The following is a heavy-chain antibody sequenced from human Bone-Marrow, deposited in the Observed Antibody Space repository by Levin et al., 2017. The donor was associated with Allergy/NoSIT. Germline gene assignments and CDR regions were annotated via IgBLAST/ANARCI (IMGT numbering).Heavy chain of an antibody. Sequence: PGGSLRLSCTVSGGSTVSYYWSWIRQPPGKGLEWIGRVYYRGDTGYNPSLKGRVTISLDTSKNQFSLEVKSVTAADTGVYFCAREQSDFDFYFYGLDVWGQGTTVTVSS. CDR1: GGSTVSYY. V-gene: IGHV4-59*01. CDR2: VYYRGDT. J-gene: IGHJ6*02. CDR3: AREQSDFDFYFYGLDV. D-gene: IGHD2-21*02.